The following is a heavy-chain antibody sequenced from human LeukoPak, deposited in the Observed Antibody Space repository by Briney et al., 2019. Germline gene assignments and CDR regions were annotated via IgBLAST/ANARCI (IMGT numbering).Heavy chain of an antibody. CDR1: GFTFSSYA. CDR3: ARYYDSGASRGPKKTFDI. D-gene: IGHD3-10*01. J-gene: IGHJ3*02. V-gene: IGHV3-23*01. CDR2: ISGSGGST. Sequence: GGSLRLSCAASGFTFSSYAMSWVRQAPGKGLEWVSAISGSGGSTYYADSVKGRFTISRDNSKNTLYLQMNSLRAEDTAVYYCARYYDSGASRGPKKTFDIWGQGTMVTVSS.